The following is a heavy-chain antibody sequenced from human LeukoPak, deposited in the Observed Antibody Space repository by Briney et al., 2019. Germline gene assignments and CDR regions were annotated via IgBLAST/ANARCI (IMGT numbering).Heavy chain of an antibody. CDR2: INSDGSTR. CDR1: GFTFSSYW. J-gene: IGHJ4*02. V-gene: IGHV3-74*01. D-gene: IGHD6-19*01. CDR3: ARGLTAVAPDY. Sequence: GGSLRLSCAASGFTFSSYWMHWVRQAPGKGLVWVSRINSDGSTRSYADSVKGRITISRDNAKNTLYLQMNSLRAEDTAVYYCARGLTAVAPDYRGQGTLVTVSS.